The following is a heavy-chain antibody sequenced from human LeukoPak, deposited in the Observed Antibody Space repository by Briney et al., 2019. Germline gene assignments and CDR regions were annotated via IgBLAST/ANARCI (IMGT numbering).Heavy chain of an antibody. CDR3: AREELVIGPGGYFDY. CDR1: GFTFSSYA. J-gene: IGHJ4*02. CDR2: ISYDGSNK. Sequence: GGSLRLSCAASGFTFSSYAMHWVRQAPGKGLEWVAVISYDGSNKYYADSVKGRFTISRDNSKNTLYLQMNTLRAEDTAVYYCAREELVIGPGGYFDYWGQGTLVTVSS. D-gene: IGHD3-9*01. V-gene: IGHV3-30-3*01.